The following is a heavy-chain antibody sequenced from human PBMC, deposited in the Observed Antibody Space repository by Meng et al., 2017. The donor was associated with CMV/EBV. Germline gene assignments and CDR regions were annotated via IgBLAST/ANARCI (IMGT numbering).Heavy chain of an antibody. CDR2: INHSGST. V-gene: IGHV4-34*01. D-gene: IGHD6-13*01. Sequence: YGGYFSGYYWSWNRQPPEKGLEWNGEINHSGSTNYNPSLKSRVTISVDTSKNQFSLKLSSVTAADTAVYYCARKGRSSWYLLAEYFQHWGQGTLVTVSS. CDR3: ARKGRSSWYLLAEYFQH. J-gene: IGHJ1*01. CDR1: GGYFSGYY.